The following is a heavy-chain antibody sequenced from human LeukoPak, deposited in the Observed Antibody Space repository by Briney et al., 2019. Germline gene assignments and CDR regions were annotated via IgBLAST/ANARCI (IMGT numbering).Heavy chain of an antibody. V-gene: IGHV4-38-2*02. D-gene: IGHD1-26*01. CDR3: ARETSGSYKGVFDY. Sequence: SETLSLTCTVSGYSISSGYYWGWIRQPPGKGLEWIGSIYHSGSTYYNPSLKSRVTISVDTSKNQFSLQLSSVTAADTAVYYCARETSGSYKGVFDYWGQGTLVTVSS. J-gene: IGHJ4*02. CDR2: IYHSGST. CDR1: GYSISSGYY.